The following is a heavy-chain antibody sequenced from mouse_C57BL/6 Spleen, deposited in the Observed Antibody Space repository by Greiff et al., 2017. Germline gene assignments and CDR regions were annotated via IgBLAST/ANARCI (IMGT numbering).Heavy chain of an antibody. Sequence: QVQLQQPGAELVKPGASVKLSCKASGYTFTSYWMHWVKQRPGQGLEWIGMIHPNSGSTNYNAKFKSKATLTVDKSSSTAYMQLSSLTSEDSAVYYCARSSYSNSLSFDVWGTGTTVTVSS. V-gene: IGHV1-64*01. CDR1: GYTFTSYW. J-gene: IGHJ1*03. D-gene: IGHD2-5*01. CDR2: IHPNSGST. CDR3: ARSSYSNSLSFDV.